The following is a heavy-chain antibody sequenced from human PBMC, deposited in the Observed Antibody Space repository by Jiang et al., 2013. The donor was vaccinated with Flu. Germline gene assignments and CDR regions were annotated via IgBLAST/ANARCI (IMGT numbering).Heavy chain of an antibody. D-gene: IGHD1-1*01. CDR3: ALAPSASGTLDY. CDR2: INAGNGNT. V-gene: IGHV1-3*01. CDR1: GDTLISDG. Sequence: GAEVKKPGDSVKVSCTASGDTLISDGITWVRQAPGQGLEWMGWINAGNGNTKYSQKFQGRVTITRDTSASTAYMELSSLRSEDTAVYYCALAPSASGTLDYWGQGTLVTVSS. J-gene: IGHJ4*02.